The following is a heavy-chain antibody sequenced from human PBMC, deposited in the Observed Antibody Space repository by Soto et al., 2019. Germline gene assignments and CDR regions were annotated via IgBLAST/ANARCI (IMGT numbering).Heavy chain of an antibody. CDR1: GFTFSSYD. Sequence: GGSLRLSCAASGFTFSSYDMHWVRQATGKGLEWVSAIGTAGDTYYPGSVKGRFTISRENAKNSLYLQMNSLRAEDTAVYYCARGWVGASFDYWGQGTLVTVSS. CDR2: IGTAGDT. D-gene: IGHD3-16*01. V-gene: IGHV3-13*01. J-gene: IGHJ4*02. CDR3: ARGWVGASFDY.